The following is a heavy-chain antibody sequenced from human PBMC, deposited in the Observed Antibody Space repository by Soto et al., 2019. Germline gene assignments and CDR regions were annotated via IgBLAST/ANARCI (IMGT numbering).Heavy chain of an antibody. CDR3: ARGYSSSWYYYYYGMDV. Sequence: QVQLVESGGGVVQPGRSPRLSCAASGFTFSSYGMHWVRQAPGKGLEWVAVIWYDGSNKYYADSVKGRFTISRDNSKNTLYLQMNSLRAEDTAVYYCARGYSSSWYYYYYGMDVWGQGTTVTVSS. V-gene: IGHV3-33*01. J-gene: IGHJ6*02. D-gene: IGHD6-13*01. CDR2: IWYDGSNK. CDR1: GFTFSSYG.